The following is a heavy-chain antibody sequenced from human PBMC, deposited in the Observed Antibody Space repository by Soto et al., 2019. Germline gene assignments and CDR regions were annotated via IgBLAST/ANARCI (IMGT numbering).Heavy chain of an antibody. J-gene: IGHJ6*02. D-gene: IGHD2-2*01. V-gene: IGHV3-30-3*01. CDR2: ISYDGSNE. CDR1: GFIFSTYT. CDR3: ARDPVVVVPAARGPPYGMDV. Sequence: GGSLRFSCAASGFIFSTYTMHWVRQAPGKGLEWVTVISYDGSNEYYADSVKGRFTISRDNSKNTLYLQMNSLRVEDTALYYCARDPVVVVPAARGPPYGMDVWGQGTTVTVSS.